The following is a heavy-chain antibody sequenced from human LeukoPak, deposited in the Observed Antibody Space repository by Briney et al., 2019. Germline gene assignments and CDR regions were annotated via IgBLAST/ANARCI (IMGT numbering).Heavy chain of an antibody. CDR1: GGSISSYY. V-gene: IGHV4-4*07. CDR2: IYTSGSA. Sequence: SETLSLTCTVSGGSISSYYWSWIRQPAGKGLEWIGRIYTSGSANYNPSLKSRVTMSVDTSKNQFSLKLSSVTAADTAVYYCARNTYCYENNCDLRGHWFDPWGQGTLVIVAS. J-gene: IGHJ5*02. CDR3: ARNTYCYENNCDLRGHWFDP. D-gene: IGHD3-16*02.